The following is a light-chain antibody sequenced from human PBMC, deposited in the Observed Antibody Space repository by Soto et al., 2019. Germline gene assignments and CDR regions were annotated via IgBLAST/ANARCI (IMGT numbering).Light chain of an antibody. V-gene: IGKV3-11*01. Sequence: EIVLTQSPATLSSSPGERATLSCRASQSVSSSLAWYHQKPGQAPRLLIYGASSRAGGIPARFSGSGSGTDFTLTISSLEAEDFAVYYCQQRSNWPVTFGQGTRLEIK. J-gene: IGKJ5*01. CDR3: QQRSNWPVT. CDR1: QSVSSS. CDR2: GAS.